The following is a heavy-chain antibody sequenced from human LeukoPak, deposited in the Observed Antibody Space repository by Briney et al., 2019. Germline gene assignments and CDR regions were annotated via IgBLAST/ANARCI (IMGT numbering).Heavy chain of an antibody. CDR3: AKDRGY. CDR1: GLSFSTFP. J-gene: IGHJ4*02. CDR2: ISASGETT. V-gene: IGHV3-23*01. Sequence: GGALRLGCAASGLSFSTFPITWVRQTPGKGLDWVSAISASGETTYYADSVKGRFTISRDNSKNPVYLQMNSLRVEDTAIYYCAKDRGYWAQGTL.